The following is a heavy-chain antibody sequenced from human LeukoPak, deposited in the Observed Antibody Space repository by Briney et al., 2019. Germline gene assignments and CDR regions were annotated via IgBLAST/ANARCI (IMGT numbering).Heavy chain of an antibody. J-gene: IGHJ6*03. CDR1: GGSISSYY. Sequence: SETLYLTCTVSGGSISSYYWSWIRQPPGKGLEWIGYINYSGSTIYNPSLQSRVTISVDTSKNQFSLKLSSVTAAETAVYHCAREGRYRYGYNEYHSYMDIWGKGTTVTVSS. V-gene: IGHV4-59*01. D-gene: IGHD5-18*01. CDR2: INYSGST. CDR3: AREGRYRYGYNEYHSYMDI.